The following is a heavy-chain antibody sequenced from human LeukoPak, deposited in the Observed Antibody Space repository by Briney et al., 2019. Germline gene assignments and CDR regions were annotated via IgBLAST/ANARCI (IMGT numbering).Heavy chain of an antibody. V-gene: IGHV3-23*01. D-gene: IGHD2/OR15-2a*01. J-gene: IGHJ4*02. CDR1: GFTFSGSS. CDR3: AKAAPFFLDY. Sequence: GGSLRLSCAASGFTFSGSSMNWVRQAPGKGPECVSSINNVGASTLYADSVKGRFTISRDNSKNTLYLEMNNLRAEDSAIYYCAKAAPFFLDYWGQGALVTVSS. CDR2: INNVGAST.